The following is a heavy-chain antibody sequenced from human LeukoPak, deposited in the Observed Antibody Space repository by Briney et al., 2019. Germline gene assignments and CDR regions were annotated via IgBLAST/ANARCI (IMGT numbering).Heavy chain of an antibody. J-gene: IGHJ3*02. V-gene: IGHV1-69*06. CDR3: AISNIGTSRNSFDI. CDR1: GGTFSSYA. CDR2: IIPMFGTA. Sequence: SVKVSCKASGGTFSSYAISWVRQAPGQGLEWMGGIIPMFGTANYAQKFQGRVTITADKSTSTAYMELSSLRSEDTAVYYCAISNIGTSRNSFDIWGQGTMVTVSS. D-gene: IGHD2/OR15-2a*01.